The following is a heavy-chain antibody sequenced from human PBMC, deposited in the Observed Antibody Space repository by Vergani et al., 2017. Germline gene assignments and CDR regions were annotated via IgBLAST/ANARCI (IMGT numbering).Heavy chain of an antibody. Sequence: VQLLESGGGLAQPGGSLRLSCAASGFTFSSYAMHWVRQAPGKGLEWVAVISYDGSNKYYADSVKGRFTISRDNSKNTLYLQMNSLRAEDTAVYYCARPGLAYCGGDCYLNWFDPWGQGTLVTVSS. D-gene: IGHD2-21*01. CDR2: ISYDGSNK. CDR1: GFTFSSYA. V-gene: IGHV3-30-3*01. CDR3: ARPGLAYCGGDCYLNWFDP. J-gene: IGHJ5*02.